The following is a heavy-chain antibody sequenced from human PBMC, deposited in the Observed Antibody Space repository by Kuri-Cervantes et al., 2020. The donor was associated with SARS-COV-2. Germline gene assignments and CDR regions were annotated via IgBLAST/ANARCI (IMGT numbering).Heavy chain of an antibody. D-gene: IGHD3-10*01. CDR2: IKQDGSEE. CDR1: GFIFSGYC. V-gene: IGHV3-7*03. J-gene: IGHJ3*01. Sequence: GESLKISCAASGFIFSGYCMTWVRQAPGKGLEWVANIKQDGSEEYYVDSVKGRFTISRDNAKNSLYLQMNSLRAEDTAVYNCAREDSGTNDAFDFWGQGATVTVSS. CDR3: AREDSGTNDAFDF.